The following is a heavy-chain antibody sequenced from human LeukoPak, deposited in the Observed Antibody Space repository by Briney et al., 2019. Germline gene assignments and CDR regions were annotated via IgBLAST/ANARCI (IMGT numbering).Heavy chain of an antibody. CDR3: ARRLAGTEDY. Sequence: SETLSLTCTVSGGSISSSSYYWGWIRQPPGKGLEWIGSIYYSGSTYYYPSLESRVTISVDTSKNQFSLKLSSVTAADTAVYYCARRLAGTEDYWGQGTLVTVSS. CDR2: IYYSGST. V-gene: IGHV4-39*01. CDR1: GGSISSSSYY. D-gene: IGHD6-13*01. J-gene: IGHJ4*02.